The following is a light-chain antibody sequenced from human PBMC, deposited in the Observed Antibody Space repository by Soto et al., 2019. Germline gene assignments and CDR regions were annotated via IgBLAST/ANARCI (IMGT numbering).Light chain of an antibody. V-gene: IGLV2-14*01. Sequence: QSALTQPASVSGSPGQSITISCTGTSSDVGGYNYVSWYQQHPGKAPKVMIYEVSNRPSGVSNRFSGSKSGNTASLTISGLQAEDEADYYCSSYAGSYTHVFGSGTKLTVL. CDR3: SSYAGSYTHV. CDR1: SSDVGGYNY. CDR2: EVS. J-gene: IGLJ1*01.